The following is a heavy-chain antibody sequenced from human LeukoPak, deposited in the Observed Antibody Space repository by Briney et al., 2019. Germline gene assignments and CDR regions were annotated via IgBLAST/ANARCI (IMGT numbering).Heavy chain of an antibody. V-gene: IGHV4-59*01. Sequence: SETLSLTCTVSGGSISSYYWSWIRQPPGKGLEWIGYIFYSGGTNNNPSLKSRVTMSVDTSKNQFSLKLSSVTAADTAVYYCARMANNWFDPWAREPWSPSPQ. J-gene: IGHJ5*02. CDR3: ARMANNWFDP. D-gene: IGHD5-24*01. CDR1: GGSISSYY. CDR2: IFYSGGT.